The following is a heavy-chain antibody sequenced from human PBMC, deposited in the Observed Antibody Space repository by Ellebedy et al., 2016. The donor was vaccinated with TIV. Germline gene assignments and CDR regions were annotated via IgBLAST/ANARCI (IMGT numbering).Heavy chain of an antibody. D-gene: IGHD3-16*01. Sequence: GGSLRLXXAASGFTFSSYGMHWVRQAPGKGLEWVAVISYDGSNKYYADSVKGRFTVSRDNAKNSLYLQMNSLRAEDTAVYYCARGGSDSDYWGQGTLVTVSS. V-gene: IGHV3-33*05. J-gene: IGHJ4*02. CDR3: ARGGSDSDY. CDR2: ISYDGSNK. CDR1: GFTFSSYG.